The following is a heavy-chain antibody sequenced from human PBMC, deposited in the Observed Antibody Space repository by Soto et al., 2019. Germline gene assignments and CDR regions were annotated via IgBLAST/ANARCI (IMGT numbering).Heavy chain of an antibody. D-gene: IGHD3-22*01. V-gene: IGHV1-18*04. Sequence: QVQLVQSGAEVKKPGASVKVSCKASGYTFTSYGISWVRQAPGQGLEWMGWISAYNGNTNYAQKLQGRVTMTTDTTTSTAYMELRSLRSDDTAVYYCARDHLSPEGSGFSSRNDYWGQGTLVTVSS. CDR2: ISAYNGNT. J-gene: IGHJ4*02. CDR1: GYTFTSYG. CDR3: ARDHLSPEGSGFSSRNDY.